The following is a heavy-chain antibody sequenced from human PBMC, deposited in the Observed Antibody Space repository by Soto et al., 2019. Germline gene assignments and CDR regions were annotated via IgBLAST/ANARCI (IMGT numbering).Heavy chain of an antibody. V-gene: IGHV1-69*02. CDR2: IIPVLGVT. D-gene: IGHD2-21*01. CDR3: AMRRYCGVHGYTQYYYGMDV. CDR1: GDTFSSYT. Sequence: QVQLVQYGPEVKEPRSSVRISCRSGGDTFSSYTVSWVRQTPGQGLEWMGRIIPVLGVTNYSRKCKGRMTITADNSKTTVHMELSRLQSAETARYYCAMRRYCGVHGYTQYYYGMDVWGQRNSVIFSS. J-gene: IGHJ6*02.